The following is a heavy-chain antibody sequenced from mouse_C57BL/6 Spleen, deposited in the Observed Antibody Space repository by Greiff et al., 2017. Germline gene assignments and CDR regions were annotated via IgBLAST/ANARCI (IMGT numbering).Heavy chain of an antibody. V-gene: IGHV1-61*01. D-gene: IGHD2-5*01. CDR1: GYTFTSYW. CDR3: ARSYSNYEVAY. CDR2: IYPSDSET. J-gene: IGHJ3*01. Sequence: QVQLQQPGAELVRPGSSVKLSCKASGYTFTSYWMDWVKQRPGQGLEWIGNIYPSDSETHYNQKFKDKATLTVDKSSSTAYMQLSSLTSEDSAVYYCARSYSNYEVAYWGQGTLVTVSA.